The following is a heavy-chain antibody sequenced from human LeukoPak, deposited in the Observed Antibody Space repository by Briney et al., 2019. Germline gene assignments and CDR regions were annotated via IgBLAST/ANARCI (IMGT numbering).Heavy chain of an antibody. Sequence: GGSLGLSCAASGFTFTSYAMSWVRQAPGKGREWVSGISGSGGRTDYADSVKGRFTISRDNSKNTLYLQMNSLRAEDTAVYYCAKGWFDPWGQGTLVTVSS. J-gene: IGHJ5*02. CDR1: GFTFTSYA. CDR3: AKGWFDP. CDR2: ISGSGGRT. V-gene: IGHV3-23*01.